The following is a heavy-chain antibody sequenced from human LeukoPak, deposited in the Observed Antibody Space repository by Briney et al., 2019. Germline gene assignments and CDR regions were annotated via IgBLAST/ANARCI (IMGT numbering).Heavy chain of an antibody. Sequence: QPGGSLRLSCAASGFTFSTYSMNWVRQAPGKGLEWVSDISSTSSIIYYADSVKGRFVISRDNAMNSLYLLMNSLRAEYTAVYYCARGGGGSFDRWGQGTLVTVSS. D-gene: IGHD3-10*01. CDR3: ARGGGGSFDR. J-gene: IGHJ5*02. CDR1: GFTFSTYS. V-gene: IGHV3-48*04. CDR2: ISSTSSII.